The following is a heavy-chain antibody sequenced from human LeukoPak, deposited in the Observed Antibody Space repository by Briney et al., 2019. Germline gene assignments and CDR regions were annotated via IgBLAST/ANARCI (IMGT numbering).Heavy chain of an antibody. D-gene: IGHD4-17*01. CDR3: ARHTVGYYFDY. Sequence: GASVKVSCKASGGTFSSYAVSWVRQAPGQGLEWMGRIIPILGIANYAQKFQGRVTIIADKSTSTAYMELSSLRSEDTAVYYCARHTVGYYFDYWGQGTLVTVSS. CDR1: GGTFSSYA. J-gene: IGHJ4*02. CDR2: IIPILGIA. V-gene: IGHV1-69*04.